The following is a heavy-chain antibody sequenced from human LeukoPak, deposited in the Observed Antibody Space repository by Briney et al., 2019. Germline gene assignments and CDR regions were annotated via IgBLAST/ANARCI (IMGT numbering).Heavy chain of an antibody. CDR1: GFTFSSYS. D-gene: IGHD2-15*01. J-gene: IGHJ4*02. Sequence: GGSLRLSCAASGFTFSSYSMNWVRQAPGKGLEWVSSISSSGSYIYYADSVRGRFTISRDNAKNSLYLQMNSLRAEDTAVYYCARGLVVVVVAATHFDYWGQGTLVTVSS. V-gene: IGHV3-21*01. CDR3: ARGLVVVVVAATHFDY. CDR2: ISSSGSYI.